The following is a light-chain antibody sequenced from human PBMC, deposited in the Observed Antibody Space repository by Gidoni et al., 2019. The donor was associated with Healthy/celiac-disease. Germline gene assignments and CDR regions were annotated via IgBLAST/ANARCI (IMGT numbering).Light chain of an antibody. J-gene: IGKJ5*01. CDR3: MQALQTPIT. Sequence: DIVMTQSPLSLPVTPGEPASIPCRSSQSPLHSNRYNYLDWYLQKPEQSPQLLIYLGSNRASGVPDRFSGSGSGTDFTLKISRVEAEDVGVYYCMQALQTPITFXQXTRLEIK. V-gene: IGKV2-28*01. CDR2: LGS. CDR1: QSPLHSNRYNY.